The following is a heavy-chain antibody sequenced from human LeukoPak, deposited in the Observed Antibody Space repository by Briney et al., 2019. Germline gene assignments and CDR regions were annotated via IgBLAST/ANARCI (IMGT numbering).Heavy chain of an antibody. CDR2: ISPYNGNT. V-gene: IGHV1-18*01. J-gene: IGHJ4*02. CDR1: GHTFTSYG. CDR3: AREMATIVNQFDY. Sequence: ASVTVSCKASGHTFTSYGISWVRQAPAQGLEWMGWISPYNGNTNYAQKLQGRVTMTTDTSTTTAYMELRSLRSDDTAVYYCAREMATIVNQFDYWGQGTLVTVSS. D-gene: IGHD5-24*01.